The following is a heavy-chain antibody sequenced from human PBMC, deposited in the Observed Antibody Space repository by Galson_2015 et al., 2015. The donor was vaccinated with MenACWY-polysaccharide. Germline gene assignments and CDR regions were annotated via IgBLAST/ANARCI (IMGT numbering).Heavy chain of an antibody. D-gene: IGHD3-16*01. V-gene: IGHV2-5*02. Sequence: PALVKPTQTLTLTYTFSGFSLSTTGVGVGWIRQPPGKALEWLALIFWDDDKRYSPSLKTRLTVTKDTSKNQVVLIMTSMDPVDTATYYCAHGSYSHYYYAMDVWGQGTAVTVSS. CDR1: GFSLSTTGVG. CDR2: IFWDDDK. CDR3: AHGSYSHYYYAMDV. J-gene: IGHJ6*02.